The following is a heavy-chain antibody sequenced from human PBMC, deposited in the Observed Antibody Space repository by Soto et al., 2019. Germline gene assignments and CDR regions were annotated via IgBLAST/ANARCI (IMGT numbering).Heavy chain of an antibody. V-gene: IGHV3-7*03. CDR3: ARGPNWNDGNDAFDI. D-gene: IGHD1-1*01. CDR1: GFTFSAYL. J-gene: IGHJ3*02. CDR2: IKHTGSEK. Sequence: PGGSLRLSCAASGFTFSAYLMIWVRQAPGKELEWVAYIKHTGSEKYYADSVKGRFTISRDNAKNSLYLQMISLRAEVTAVYYCARGPNWNDGNDAFDIWGQGTMVTVSS.